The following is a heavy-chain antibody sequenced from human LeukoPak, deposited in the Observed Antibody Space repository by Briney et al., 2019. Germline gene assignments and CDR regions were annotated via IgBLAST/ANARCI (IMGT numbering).Heavy chain of an antibody. CDR2: MSFDGITQ. J-gene: IGHJ4*02. Sequence: GGSLRLSCAASGFTFNNYGMPWVRQAPGKGLEWVAVMSFDGITQFYADSVQGRFTISKDISKTTLYLQMNSLRAEDTAVYYCARGRGYNTYYFDFWGQGTLVTVSS. CDR3: ARGRGYNTYYFDF. CDR1: GFTFNNYG. D-gene: IGHD5-24*01. V-gene: IGHV3-33*01.